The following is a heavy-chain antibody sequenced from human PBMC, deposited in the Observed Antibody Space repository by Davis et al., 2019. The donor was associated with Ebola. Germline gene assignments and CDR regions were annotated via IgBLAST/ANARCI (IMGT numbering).Heavy chain of an antibody. V-gene: IGHV4-59*11. Sequence: MPSEILSLTCTVSGGSISSHYWSWIRQSPGKGLEWIGYMYYSGSTNYNPSLKSRVTISAESSKNQFSLNLTSVTAADSAVYYCARADYYDSSGVWDYWGQGTLVTVSS. CDR2: MYYSGST. J-gene: IGHJ4*02. CDR1: GGSISSHY. CDR3: ARADYYDSSGVWDY. D-gene: IGHD3-22*01.